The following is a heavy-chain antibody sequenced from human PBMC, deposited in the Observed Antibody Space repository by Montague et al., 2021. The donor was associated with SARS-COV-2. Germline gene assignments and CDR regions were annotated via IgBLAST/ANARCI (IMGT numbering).Heavy chain of an antibody. Sequence: TLSLTCTVPGGSISSGGYYWSWIRQHPGKGLEWIGYIDYSGXTXYXXXXKXRVTISVDTSKNQFSLKLSSVTAADTAVYYCARVQGITMIVVVIGAFDIWGQGTMVTVSS. V-gene: IGHV4-31*03. J-gene: IGHJ3*02. CDR3: ARVQGITMIVVVIGAFDI. CDR1: GGSISSGGYY. CDR2: IDYSGXT. D-gene: IGHD3-22*01.